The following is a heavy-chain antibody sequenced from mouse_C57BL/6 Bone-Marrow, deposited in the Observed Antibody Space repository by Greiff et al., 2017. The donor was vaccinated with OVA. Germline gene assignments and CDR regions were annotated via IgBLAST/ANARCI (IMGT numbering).Heavy chain of an antibody. Sequence: VQLQQSGAELVRPGTSVKMSCKASGYTFTNYWIGWAKQRPGHGLEWIGDIYPGGGYTNYNEKFKGKATLTAEKSSSTAYMQFSSLTSEDSAIYYWASGYSYAMDYWGQGTAVTVSS. CDR2: IYPGGGYT. D-gene: IGHD2-14*01. CDR1: GYTFTNYW. CDR3: ASGYSYAMDY. J-gene: IGHJ4*01. V-gene: IGHV1-63*01.